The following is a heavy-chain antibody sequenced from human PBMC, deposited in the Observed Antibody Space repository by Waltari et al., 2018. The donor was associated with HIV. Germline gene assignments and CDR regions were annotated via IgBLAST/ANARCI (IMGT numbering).Heavy chain of an antibody. CDR3: ARLSPTSVGGSKRWGVFDY. CDR2: SEERGRT. CDR1: GGSISSSSYY. D-gene: IGHD3-3*01. Sequence: QLQLQESGPGLVKPSETLSLTCTVSGGSISSSSYYWGWIRQPPGKGLAWMWSSEERGRTYYNPSLKSRVTISVDTSKNQFSLKLSSVTAADTAVYYCARLSPTSVGGSKRWGVFDYWGQGTLVTVSS. J-gene: IGHJ4*02. V-gene: IGHV4-39*01.